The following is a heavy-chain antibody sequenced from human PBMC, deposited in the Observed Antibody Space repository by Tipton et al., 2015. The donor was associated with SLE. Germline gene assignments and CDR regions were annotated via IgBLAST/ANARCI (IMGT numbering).Heavy chain of an antibody. D-gene: IGHD2/OR15-2a*01. CDR1: GGSINNSYYY. Sequence: TLSLTCTVSGGSINNSYYYWAWIRQPPGKGLEWIGSIYYSGSTFNNPSLKSRVTISAVTSKNQFSLRVSSVTAADTAVYFCARSSSVRTLLWPTFAYWGQGTLVTVSS. CDR3: ARSSSVRTLLWPTFAY. V-gene: IGHV4-39*07. J-gene: IGHJ4*02. CDR2: IYYSGST.